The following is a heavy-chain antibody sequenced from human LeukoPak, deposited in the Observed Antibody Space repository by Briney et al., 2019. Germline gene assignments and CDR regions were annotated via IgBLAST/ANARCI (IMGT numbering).Heavy chain of an antibody. D-gene: IGHD6-13*01. CDR3: ARDRGALAAAFGY. Sequence: GGSQRLSCAASGFTFSGYSMNWVRQAPGKGLEWVSSISSSSSYIYYADSVKGRFTISRDNAKNSLYLQMNSLRAEDTAVYYCARDRGALAAAFGYWGQGTLVTVSS. V-gene: IGHV3-21*01. CDR2: ISSSSSYI. J-gene: IGHJ4*02. CDR1: GFTFSGYS.